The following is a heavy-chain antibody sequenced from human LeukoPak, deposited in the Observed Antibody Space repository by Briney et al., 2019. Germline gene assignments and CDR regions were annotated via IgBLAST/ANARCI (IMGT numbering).Heavy chain of an antibody. CDR1: GYTFTSYG. Sequence: GASVKVSCKASGYTFTSYGISWVRQAPGQGLEWMGWISAYNGNTNYAQKLQGRVTMTTDTSTSTAYMELRSLRSDDTAVYYCARVTHDFAIFGVVIIGPLDYWGQGTLVTVSS. CDR3: ARVTHDFAIFGVVIIGPLDY. V-gene: IGHV1-18*01. D-gene: IGHD3-3*01. CDR2: ISAYNGNT. J-gene: IGHJ4*02.